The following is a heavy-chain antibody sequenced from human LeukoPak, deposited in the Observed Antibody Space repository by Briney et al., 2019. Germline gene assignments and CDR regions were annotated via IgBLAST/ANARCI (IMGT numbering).Heavy chain of an antibody. J-gene: IGHJ6*04. D-gene: IGHD2-2*01. CDR2: IWYDGSNK. CDR3: ARDQPAALGNYYYYGMDV. CDR1: GFTFSSYG. V-gene: IGHV3-33*01. Sequence: GRSLRVSCAASGFTFSSYGMHWVRQAPGKGLEWVAVIWYDGSNKYYADSVKGRFTISRDNSKNTLYLQMNSLRAEDTAVYYCARDQPAALGNYYYYGMDVWGKGTTVTVSS.